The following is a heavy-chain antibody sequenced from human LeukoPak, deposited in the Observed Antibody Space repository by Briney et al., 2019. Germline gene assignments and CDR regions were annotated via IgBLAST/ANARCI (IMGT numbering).Heavy chain of an antibody. CDR1: GYTFTSYD. CDR2: MNPNSGNT. Sequence: GASVKVSFKASGYTFTSYDINWVRQATGQGLEWMGWMNPNSGNTGYAQKFQGRVTMTRNTSISTAYMELSSLRSEDTAVYYCALGGNYDFWSGYYSDYFDYWGQGTLVTVSS. D-gene: IGHD3-3*01. CDR3: ALGGNYDFWSGYYSDYFDY. V-gene: IGHV1-8*01. J-gene: IGHJ4*02.